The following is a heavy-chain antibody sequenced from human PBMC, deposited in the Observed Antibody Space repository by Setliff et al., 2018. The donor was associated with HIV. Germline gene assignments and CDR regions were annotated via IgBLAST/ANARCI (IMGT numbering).Heavy chain of an antibody. J-gene: IGHJ4*02. CDR3: ARKPRDGYYIDS. CDR2: IWYDGSNE. CDR1: GFTFSSYG. Sequence: GGSLRLSCAGSGFTFSSYGMHWVRQTPGKGLEWVAVIWYDGSNENYAGSVKGRFTISRDNSKKTLYLQMNSLRAEDTAVYYCARKPRDGYYIDSWGQGTLVTVSS. V-gene: IGHV3-33*01. D-gene: IGHD3-10*01.